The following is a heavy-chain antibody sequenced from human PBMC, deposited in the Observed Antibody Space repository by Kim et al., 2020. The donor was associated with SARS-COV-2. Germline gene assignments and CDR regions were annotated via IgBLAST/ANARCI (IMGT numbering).Heavy chain of an antibody. J-gene: IGHJ4*02. Sequence: SETLSLTCTVSGGSISSSYWNWIRQPPGKGLEWIGYIYYLGSTNYNPSLKSRVTISVDTSKNQFPLKLSSVTAADTDVYYCARSPLWLPFDYWGQGTLVTVSS. D-gene: IGHD3-10*01. CDR2: IYYLGST. V-gene: IGHV4-59*01. CDR1: GGSISSSY. CDR3: ARSPLWLPFDY.